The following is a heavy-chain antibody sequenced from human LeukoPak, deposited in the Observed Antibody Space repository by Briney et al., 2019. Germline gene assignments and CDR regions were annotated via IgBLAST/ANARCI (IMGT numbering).Heavy chain of an antibody. Sequence: ASVKVSCKASGYTFTSYGISWVRQAPGQGLEWRGWISAYNGNTNYAQKLQGRVTMTTDTSTSTAYMELRSLRSDDTAVYYCARDLLYYDSSGFSDYWGQGTLLTVSS. V-gene: IGHV1-18*01. J-gene: IGHJ4*02. CDR3: ARDLLYYDSSGFSDY. D-gene: IGHD3-22*01. CDR1: GYTFTSYG. CDR2: ISAYNGNT.